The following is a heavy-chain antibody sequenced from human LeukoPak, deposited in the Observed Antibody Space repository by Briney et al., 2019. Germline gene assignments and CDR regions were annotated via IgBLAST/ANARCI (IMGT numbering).Heavy chain of an antibody. Sequence: SETLYLTCAVSGGSFSGYYWSWIRQPPGKGLEWIGEINHSGSTNYNPSLKSRVTISVDTSKNQFALKLSSVTAADTAVYYCARGRVYCSSTSCTARNCYYGMDVWGQGTTVTVSS. J-gene: IGHJ6*02. D-gene: IGHD2-2*01. CDR2: INHSGST. V-gene: IGHV4-34*01. CDR1: GGSFSGYY. CDR3: ARGRVYCSSTSCTARNCYYGMDV.